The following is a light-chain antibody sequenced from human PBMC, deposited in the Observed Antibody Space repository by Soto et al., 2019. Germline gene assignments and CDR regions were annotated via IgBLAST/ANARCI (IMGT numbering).Light chain of an antibody. CDR3: QQYNNWPPIT. V-gene: IGKV3-15*01. J-gene: IGKJ5*01. CDR2: YAS. CDR1: QSVRNN. Sequence: EIMMTQSPATLSVSPGERVTLSCRASQSVRNNLAWYQQKPDQAPRLLIYYASTRATGIPARFSGSGSGTEFTLTISSLQSEDFALYYCQQYNNWPPITFGQGTRLEIK.